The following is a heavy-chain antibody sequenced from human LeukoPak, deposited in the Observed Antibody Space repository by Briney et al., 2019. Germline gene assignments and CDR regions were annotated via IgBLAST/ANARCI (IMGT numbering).Heavy chain of an antibody. Sequence: GGSLRLSCAASGFTFRTFWMHWVRQAPGKGLVWVSRINSDGSFTNYADSVKGRFTISRDNAKNTLYLRMNSLRGEDTAIYYCATSGRYAEDAFDIWGQGTMVTVSS. J-gene: IGHJ3*02. CDR2: INSDGSFT. CDR3: ATSGRYAEDAFDI. V-gene: IGHV3-74*01. CDR1: GFTFRTFW. D-gene: IGHD3-16*01.